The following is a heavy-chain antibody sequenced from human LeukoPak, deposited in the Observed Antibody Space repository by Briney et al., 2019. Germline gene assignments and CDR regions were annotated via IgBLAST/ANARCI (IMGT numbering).Heavy chain of an antibody. V-gene: IGHV4-59*01. CDR3: ARVRRSAVAGLWLDY. J-gene: IGHJ4*02. Sequence: KPSETLSLTCTVSGGSISSYYWSWIRQPPGKGLEWIGYIYYSGSTNYSPSLKSRVTISVDTSKNQFSLKLSSVTAADTAVYYCARVRRSAVAGLWLDYWGQGTLSPSPQ. D-gene: IGHD6-19*01. CDR1: GGSISSYY. CDR2: IYYSGST.